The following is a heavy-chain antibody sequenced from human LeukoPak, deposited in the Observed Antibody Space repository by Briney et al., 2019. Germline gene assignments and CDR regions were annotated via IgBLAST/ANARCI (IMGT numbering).Heavy chain of an antibody. CDR1: GYSFTSYW. J-gene: IGHJ2*01. V-gene: IGHV5-51*01. D-gene: IGHD6-19*01. Sequence: GESLKISCKGSGYSFTSYWIGWVRQMPGKGLEWMGIIYPGDSDTRYSPSFQGQVTISADKSISTAYLQWSSLKASDTAMYYCASLYSSGWNLDWYFDLWGRGTLVTVSS. CDR2: IYPGDSDT. CDR3: ASLYSSGWNLDWYFDL.